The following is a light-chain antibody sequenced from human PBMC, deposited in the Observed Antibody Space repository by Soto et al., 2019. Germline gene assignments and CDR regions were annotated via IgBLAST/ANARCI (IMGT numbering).Light chain of an antibody. J-gene: IGKJ1*01. Sequence: EIVLTQSPATLSVSPGERATLSCRAIQSISSLLAWYQQKPGQPPRLLIYDASTRATDIPARFTGSGSGTEFTLTISSLQSEDFAVFYCQQYNNWPPTWTFGQGTKVDI. CDR1: QSISSL. V-gene: IGKV3-15*01. CDR2: DAS. CDR3: QQYNNWPPTWT.